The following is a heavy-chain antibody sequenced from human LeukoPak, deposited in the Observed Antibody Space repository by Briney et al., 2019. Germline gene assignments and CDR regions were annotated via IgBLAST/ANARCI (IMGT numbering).Heavy chain of an antibody. Sequence: SETLSLTCTVSGGSISSGGYYWSWIRQHPGKGLEWIGYIYYSGSTYYNPSLKSRVTISVDTSKNQFSLKLSSVTAADTAVYYCARATTSYYDFWSGYSYYYYMDVWGKGTTVTVSS. CDR1: GGSISSGGYY. CDR3: ARATTSYYDFWSGYSYYYYMDV. D-gene: IGHD3-3*01. V-gene: IGHV4-31*03. J-gene: IGHJ6*03. CDR2: IYYSGST.